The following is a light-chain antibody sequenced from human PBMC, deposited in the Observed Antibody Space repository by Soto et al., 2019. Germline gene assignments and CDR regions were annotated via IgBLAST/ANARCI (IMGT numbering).Light chain of an antibody. Sequence: EVVLTQSPATLSLSPGEGATLSCRASQSVGSRLAWYQQKPGQAPRLLIYDLSNRATGIPARFSGSGSGTDFTLTINSLEPEDFAVYYCQQRSSWPGTFGQGTKLEIK. V-gene: IGKV3-11*01. CDR2: DLS. CDR3: QQRSSWPGT. CDR1: QSVGSR. J-gene: IGKJ2*01.